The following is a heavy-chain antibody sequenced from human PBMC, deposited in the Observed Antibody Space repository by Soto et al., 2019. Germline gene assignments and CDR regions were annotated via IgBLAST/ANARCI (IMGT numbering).Heavy chain of an antibody. D-gene: IGHD6-19*01. CDR1: GFTFSSFG. CDR3: AKIRGAVAGRNYYYYGMDV. CDR2: ISYDGSNK. Sequence: PGGSLRLSCAVSGFTFSSFGMHWVRQAPGKGLEWVAVISYDGSNKDYADSVKGRFTISRDNSKNTLHLQMNSLRVEDTAVYYCAKIRGAVAGRNYYYYGMDVWGQGTTVTVSS. J-gene: IGHJ6*02. V-gene: IGHV3-30*18.